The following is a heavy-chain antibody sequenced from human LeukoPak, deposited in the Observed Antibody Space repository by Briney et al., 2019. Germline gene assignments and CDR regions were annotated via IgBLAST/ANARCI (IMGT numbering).Heavy chain of an antibody. CDR1: GFTFSNAW. Sequence: KTGGSLRLSCAASGFTFSNAWMSWVRQAPGKGLEWVGRIKSKTDGGTTDYAAPVKGRFTISRDDSKNTLHLQLNSLKTEDTAVYYCTTNYYDSSGYYPYYYYYYMDVWGKGTTVTVSS. CDR3: TTNYYDSSGYYPYYYYYYMDV. J-gene: IGHJ6*03. D-gene: IGHD3-22*01. CDR2: IKSKTDGGTT. V-gene: IGHV3-15*01.